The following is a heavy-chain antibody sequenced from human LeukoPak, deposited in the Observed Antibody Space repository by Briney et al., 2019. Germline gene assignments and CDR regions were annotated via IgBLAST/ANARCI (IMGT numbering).Heavy chain of an antibody. V-gene: IGHV3-11*06. CDR1: GFTVSSNY. D-gene: IGHD1-26*01. Sequence: GGSLRLSCAASGFTVSSNYMSWVRQAPGKGLEWVSYISGSSSYINYADSVKGRFTISRDNAKNSLYLQMNSLRAEDTAVYYCSRDRTGSYYFDDWGQGTLVIVSS. CDR3: SRDRTGSYYFDD. CDR2: ISGSSSYI. J-gene: IGHJ4*02.